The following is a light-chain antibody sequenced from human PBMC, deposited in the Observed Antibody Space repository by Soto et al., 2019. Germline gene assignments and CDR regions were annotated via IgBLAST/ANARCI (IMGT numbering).Light chain of an antibody. J-gene: IGKJ4*01. CDR2: AAS. Sequence: DIQMTQSPSSLSASVGDRVTITCRASQGISNYLAWYQQKPGKVPKLLIYAASTLESGVPSRFSGSGSGTDFTLTISSLQSEDVETYYCQKYNTFGRGTKVEIK. V-gene: IGKV1-27*01. CDR3: QKYNT. CDR1: QGISNY.